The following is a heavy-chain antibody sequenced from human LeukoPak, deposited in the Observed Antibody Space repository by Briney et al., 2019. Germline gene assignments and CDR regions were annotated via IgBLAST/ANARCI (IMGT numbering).Heavy chain of an antibody. V-gene: IGHV3-48*01. J-gene: IGHJ4*02. CDR1: GFPFIEYS. CDR2: IGIDSGNT. CDR3: ARDHNYAFDN. Sequence: GGSLRLSCTASGFPFIEYSLNWVRQAPGKGLEWISYIGIDSGNTKYADSVRGRFTISADKAKNSLYLQMNSLRVEDTAVYYCARDHNYAFDNWGQGTLVSVSS. D-gene: IGHD1-1*01.